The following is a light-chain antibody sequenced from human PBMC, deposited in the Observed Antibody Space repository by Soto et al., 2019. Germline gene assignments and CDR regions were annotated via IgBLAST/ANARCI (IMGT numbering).Light chain of an antibody. V-gene: IGKV1-27*01. CDR3: QKYHSAPLT. CDR1: QGIGVY. J-gene: IGKJ4*01. CDR2: AAS. Sequence: DIQTTQSPSSLSASLGDRVTITCRASQGIGVYLAWFQQKPGNVPRLLIYAASTLQSGVPSRFSGSGSGTDFTLTISSLQPEDVATYYCQKYHSAPLTFGGGTKVEIK.